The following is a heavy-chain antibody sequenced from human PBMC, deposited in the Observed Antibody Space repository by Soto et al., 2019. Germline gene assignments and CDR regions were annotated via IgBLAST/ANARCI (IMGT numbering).Heavy chain of an antibody. CDR1: GFTFSSYS. D-gene: IGHD3-22*01. Sequence: GGSLRLSCAASGFTFSSYSMNWVRQAPGKGLEWVSSISSSSSYIYYADSVKGRFTISRDNAKNSLYLQMNSLRAEDTAVYYCARDFPYYDSSGYYPSYFDYWGQGTLVTVSS. CDR3: ARDFPYYDSSGYYPSYFDY. V-gene: IGHV3-21*01. CDR2: ISSSSSYI. J-gene: IGHJ4*02.